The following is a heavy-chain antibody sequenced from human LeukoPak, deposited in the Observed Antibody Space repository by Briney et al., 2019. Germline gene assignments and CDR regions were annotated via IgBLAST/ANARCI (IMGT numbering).Heavy chain of an antibody. CDR2: ISSSSSYI. J-gene: IGHJ4*02. CDR1: GFTFSSYS. V-gene: IGHV3-21*01. Sequence: KAGGSLRLSCAASGFTFSSYSMNWVRQAPGKGLEWVSSISSSSSYIYYADSVKGRFTISRDNAKNSLYLQMNSLRAEDTAVYYCASHGWNLYYFDYWGQGTLVTVSS. D-gene: IGHD1-1*01. CDR3: ASHGWNLYYFDY.